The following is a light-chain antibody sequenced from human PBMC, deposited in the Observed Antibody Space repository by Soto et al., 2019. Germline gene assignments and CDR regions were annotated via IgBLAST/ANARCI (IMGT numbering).Light chain of an antibody. CDR2: EVD. V-gene: IGLV2-8*01. J-gene: IGLJ1*01. Sequence: QSVLTQPPSASGSPGQSVTISCTGTSSDVGGYNFVSWYQQHPGKAPKLMIYEVDKRPSGVPDRFSGSKSGNTASLTVSGLQAEDEADYYCISYSVITPYVFGTGTKVTV. CDR3: ISYSVITPYV. CDR1: SSDVGGYNF.